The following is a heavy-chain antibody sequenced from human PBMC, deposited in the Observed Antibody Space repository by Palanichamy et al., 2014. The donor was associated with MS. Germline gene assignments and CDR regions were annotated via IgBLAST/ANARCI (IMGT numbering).Heavy chain of an antibody. V-gene: IGHV3-30*04. D-gene: IGHD5-24*01. CDR2: ISYDGSNK. CDR3: GGDGYKETVPG. J-gene: IGHJ4*02. Sequence: QVQLVESGGGVVQPGRSLRLSCAASGFTFSSYAMHWVRQAPGKGLEWVAVISYDGSNKYYADSVKGRFTISRDNSKNTLYLQMNSLRAEDTAVYYCGGDGYKETVPGWGQGTLVTVSS. CDR1: GFTFSSYA.